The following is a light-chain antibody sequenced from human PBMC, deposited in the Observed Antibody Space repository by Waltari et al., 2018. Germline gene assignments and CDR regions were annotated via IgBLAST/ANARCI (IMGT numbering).Light chain of an antibody. J-gene: IGKJ3*01. CDR1: QNINNY. V-gene: IGKV1-39*01. CDR3: QQSYSSPPFT. Sequence: DIQMTQSPSSLSASVGDRVTITCRASQNINNYLNWYQQKPGKAPELLIYAASSLQSGVPSRFSGSVSGTDFTLSISSLQPEDFATYYCQQSYSSPPFTFGPGTKVDVK. CDR2: AAS.